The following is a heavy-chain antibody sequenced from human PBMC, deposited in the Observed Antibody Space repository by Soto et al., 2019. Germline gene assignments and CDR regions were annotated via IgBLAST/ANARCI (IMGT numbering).Heavy chain of an antibody. D-gene: IGHD3-22*01. Sequence: PGGSLRLSCAASGFTFSTYGIHWVRQAPGKGLEWVALISYDGGSKYYGDSVKGRFIISRDNSHNTVSLQMNSLRADDTAVYFCAKEQLAMTVVVADYFDSWGQGTLVTVSS. CDR2: ISYDGGSK. V-gene: IGHV3-30*18. CDR1: GFTFSTYG. J-gene: IGHJ4*02. CDR3: AKEQLAMTVVVADYFDS.